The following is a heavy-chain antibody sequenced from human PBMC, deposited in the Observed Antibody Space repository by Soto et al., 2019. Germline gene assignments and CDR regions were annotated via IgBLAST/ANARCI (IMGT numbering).Heavy chain of an antibody. CDR3: ARGGDWMRN. J-gene: IGHJ4*02. CDR2: INHSGRT. V-gene: IGHV4-34*01. D-gene: IGHD2-21*02. CDR1: GESFSGYY. Sequence: QVQLQQWGAGLLKPSETLSLTCAVYGESFSGYYWSWIRQPPGKGLEWIGEINHSGRTNYNPSLKSRVTISIDTSKNQFSLKLSSVTAADTAIYYCARGGDWMRNWGQGTLVTVSS.